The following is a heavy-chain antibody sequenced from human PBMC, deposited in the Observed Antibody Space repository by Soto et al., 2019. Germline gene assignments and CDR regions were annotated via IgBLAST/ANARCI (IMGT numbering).Heavy chain of an antibody. CDR1: GYAFTSYW. CDR2: IYPGDSDT. J-gene: IGHJ5*02. CDR3: ARGYCTNTICDHWFDP. V-gene: IGHV5-51*01. Sequence: GESLKISCTASGYAFTSYWIAWVRQMPGKGLEWMGIIYPGDSDTRFSPSFEGQVTISVDKSITTAYLQWKSLKASDTAMYYCARGYCTNTICDHWFDPWGQGTLVTVSS. D-gene: IGHD2-8*01.